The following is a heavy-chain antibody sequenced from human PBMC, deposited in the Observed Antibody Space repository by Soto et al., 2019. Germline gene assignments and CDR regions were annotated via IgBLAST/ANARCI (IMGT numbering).Heavy chain of an antibody. CDR3: ARGGGSEYSNSWYSDY. D-gene: IGHD6-13*01. J-gene: IGHJ4*02. V-gene: IGHV3-33*08. Sequence: GGSLRLSCAASGFTFSSYGMHWVRQAPGKGLEWVAVIWYDGSNKYYADSVKGRFIISRDNSKNTLYLQMNRLRAEDTAVYYCARGGGSEYSNSWYSDYWGQGTLVTVSS. CDR2: IWYDGSNK. CDR1: GFTFSSYG.